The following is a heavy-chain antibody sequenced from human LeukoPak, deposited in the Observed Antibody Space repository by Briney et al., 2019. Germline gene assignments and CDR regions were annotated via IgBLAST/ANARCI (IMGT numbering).Heavy chain of an antibody. CDR1: GYTFPGYY. Sequence: GASVKVSCKASGYTFPGYYMHWVRQAPGQGLEWMGWITPNSGGTNYAQQFQGRVTMTRDTSISTAYLQWSSLKASDTAMYYCARQSSGSYYYYWGQGTLVTVSS. V-gene: IGHV1-2*02. J-gene: IGHJ4*02. D-gene: IGHD1-26*01. CDR3: ARQSSGSYYYY. CDR2: ITPNSGGT.